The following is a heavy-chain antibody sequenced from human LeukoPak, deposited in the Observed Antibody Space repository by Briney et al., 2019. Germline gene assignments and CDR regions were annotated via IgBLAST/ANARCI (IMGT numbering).Heavy chain of an antibody. Sequence: PSETLSLTCAVYGGSFSGYYWSWIRQPPGKGLEWIGEINHSGSTNYNPSLKSRVTISVDTSKNQFSLKLSSVTAADTAVYYCARAPEGTMVRGVTNWFDPWGQRTLVTVSS. CDR1: GGSFSGYY. CDR2: INHSGST. V-gene: IGHV4-34*01. D-gene: IGHD3-10*01. J-gene: IGHJ5*02. CDR3: ARAPEGTMVRGVTNWFDP.